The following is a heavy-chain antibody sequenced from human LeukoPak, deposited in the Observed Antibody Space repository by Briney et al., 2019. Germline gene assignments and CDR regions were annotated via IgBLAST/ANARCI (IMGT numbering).Heavy chain of an antibody. CDR1: GGSISSYY. J-gene: IGHJ5*02. D-gene: IGHD4-17*01. Sequence: PSETLSLTCVVSGGSISSYYWSWIRQPPGKGLEWIGYMYHGGSTYYNPSLEGRVTISVDRSKNQLSLKVSSVTAADTAVYYCASTNDFGDYMGAWGQGILVTVSS. CDR3: ASTNDFGDYMGA. V-gene: IGHV4-30-2*01. CDR2: MYHGGST.